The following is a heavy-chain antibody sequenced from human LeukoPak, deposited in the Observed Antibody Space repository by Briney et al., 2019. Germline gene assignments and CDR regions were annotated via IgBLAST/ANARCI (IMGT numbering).Heavy chain of an antibody. J-gene: IGHJ4*02. D-gene: IGHD6-19*01. V-gene: IGHV3-48*03. CDR3: ARETAVAIDY. CDR1: GFTFSTYD. Sequence: GSLRLSCAASGFTFSTYDMNWVRQAPGKGLEWVSQITSRSEIYYADSVKGRFTISRDNAKNTLYLQMNSLRDEDTAVYYCARETAVAIDYWGQGTLLTVSS. CDR2: ITSRSEI.